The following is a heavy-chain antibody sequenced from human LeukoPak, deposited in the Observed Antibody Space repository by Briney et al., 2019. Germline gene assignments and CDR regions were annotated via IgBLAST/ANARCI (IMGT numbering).Heavy chain of an antibody. J-gene: IGHJ3*02. Sequence: GASVKVSCKASGYTFTGYYMHWVRQAPGQGLEWMGWINPNSGGTNYAQKFQGRVTMTRDTSISTAYMELSRLRSDDTAVYYCARDRYYDFWSGYYQGDAFDIWGQGTMVTVSS. CDR3: ARDRYYDFWSGYYQGDAFDI. CDR2: INPNSGGT. V-gene: IGHV1-2*02. CDR1: GYTFTGYY. D-gene: IGHD3-3*01.